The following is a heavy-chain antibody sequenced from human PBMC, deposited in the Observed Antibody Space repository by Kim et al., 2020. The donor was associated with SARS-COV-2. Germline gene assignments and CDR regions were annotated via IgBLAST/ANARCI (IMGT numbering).Heavy chain of an antibody. V-gene: IGHV1-58*01. CDR2: IVVGSGNT. CDR3: AAVKSSYYYDSSGFLYYFDY. Sequence: SVKVSCKASGFTFTSSAVQWVRQARGQRLEWIGWIVVGSGNTNYAQKFQERVTITRDMSTSTAYMELCSLRSEDTAVYYCAAVKSSYYYDSSGFLYYFDYWGQGTLVTVSS. CDR1: GFTFTSSA. J-gene: IGHJ4*02. D-gene: IGHD3-22*01.